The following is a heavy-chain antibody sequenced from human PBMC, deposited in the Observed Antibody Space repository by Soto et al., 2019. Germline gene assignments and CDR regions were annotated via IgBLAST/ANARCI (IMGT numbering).Heavy chain of an antibody. CDR3: ARSDYCGGDCYAFLDY. D-gene: IGHD2-21*02. J-gene: IGHJ4*02. CDR2: IIPIFGTA. Sequence: QVQLVQSGAEVKKPGSSVRVSCKASGGTFRSYAISWVRQAPGQGLEWIGGIIPIFGTANYAQKFQGRLTIIADESTSTASMELSSLRSEDTAVYYCARSDYCGGDCYAFLDYWGQGTLVTVSS. V-gene: IGHV1-69*12. CDR1: GGTFRSYA.